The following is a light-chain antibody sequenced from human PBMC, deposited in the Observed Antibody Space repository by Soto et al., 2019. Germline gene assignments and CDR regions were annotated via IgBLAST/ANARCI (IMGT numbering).Light chain of an antibody. J-gene: IGKJ2*01. CDR2: GAS. CDR1: QSVSSSY. Sequence: EIVLTQSPGTLSLSPGERATLSCRASQSVSSSYLAWYQQKPGQAPRLLIYGASSRATGIPDRFSGSGSGTDFTLTISRLEPEDFAVYYCQQYGSSPQIVPFGQGTKLEIK. CDR3: QQYGSSPQIVP. V-gene: IGKV3-20*01.